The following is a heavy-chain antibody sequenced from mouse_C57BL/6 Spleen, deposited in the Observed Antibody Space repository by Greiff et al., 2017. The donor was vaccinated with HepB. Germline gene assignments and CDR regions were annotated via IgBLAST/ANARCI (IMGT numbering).Heavy chain of an antibody. CDR1: GYAFSSYW. D-gene: IGHD1-1*01. Sequence: VQLVESGAELVKPGASVKISCKASGYAFSSYWMNWVKQRPGKGLEWIGQIYPGDGDTNYNGKFKGKATLTADKSSSTAYMQLSSLTSEDSAVYFCASRAFGSSDAMDYWGQGTSVTVSS. CDR3: ASRAFGSSDAMDY. CDR2: IYPGDGDT. J-gene: IGHJ4*01. V-gene: IGHV1-80*01.